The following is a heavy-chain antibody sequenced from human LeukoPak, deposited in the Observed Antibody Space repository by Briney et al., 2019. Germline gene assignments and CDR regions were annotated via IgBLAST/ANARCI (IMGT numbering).Heavy chain of an antibody. D-gene: IGHD5-18*01. CDR1: GYTFTSYG. J-gene: IGHJ4*01. CDR3: ARDHRSRLDPSTGYFDY. CDR2: ISAYNGNT. V-gene: IGHV1-18*01. Sequence: ASVKVSCKASGYTFTSYGISWVRQAPGQGLEWMGWISAYNGNTNYAQKLQGRVTMTTDTSTSTAYMELRSLRSDDTAVYYCARDHRSRLDPSTGYFDYWGQEPWSPSPQ.